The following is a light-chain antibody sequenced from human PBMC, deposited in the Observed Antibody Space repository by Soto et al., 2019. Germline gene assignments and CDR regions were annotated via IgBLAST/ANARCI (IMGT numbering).Light chain of an antibody. V-gene: IGKV1-5*03. J-gene: IGKJ1*01. CDR1: QTISSW. Sequence: DIQMTQSPSTLSGSVGDRVTITCRASQTISSWLAWYQQKPGKAPKLLIYKASTLKSGVPSRFSGSGSGTEFTLTISSLQPDDFATHYCQHYISYSEAFGQGTKVELK. CDR2: KAS. CDR3: QHYISYSEA.